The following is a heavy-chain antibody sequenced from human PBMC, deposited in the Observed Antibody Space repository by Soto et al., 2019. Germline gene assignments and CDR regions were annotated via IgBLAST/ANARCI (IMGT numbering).Heavy chain of an antibody. CDR2: IIPIFGTA. J-gene: IGHJ4*02. CDR1: GGTFSSYA. V-gene: IGHV1-69*13. CDR3: ARVGILGYSSSWYYFDY. D-gene: IGHD6-13*01. Sequence: ASVKVSCKASGGTFSSYAISWVRQAPGQGLEWMGGIIPIFGTANYAQKFQGRVTITADESTSTAYMELRSLRSEDTAVYYCARVGILGYSSSWYYFDYWGQGTLVTVSS.